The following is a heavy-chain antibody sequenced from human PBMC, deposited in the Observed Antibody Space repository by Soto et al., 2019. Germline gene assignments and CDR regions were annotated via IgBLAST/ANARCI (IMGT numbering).Heavy chain of an antibody. CDR2: ISPYSLDT. CDR3: ARAVSTSRYNWFDP. J-gene: IGHJ5*02. V-gene: IGHV1-18*04. CDR1: GYTFNTYG. D-gene: IGHD2-2*01. Sequence: QVQLVQSGGEVKKPGASVKVSCKASGYTFNTYGISWVRQAPGQGLEWMGWISPYSLDTNYAQKFQGRVTMTTDTSTSTAYMELRSLRSDDTAVYYCARAVSTSRYNWFDPCGQGTLVTVSS.